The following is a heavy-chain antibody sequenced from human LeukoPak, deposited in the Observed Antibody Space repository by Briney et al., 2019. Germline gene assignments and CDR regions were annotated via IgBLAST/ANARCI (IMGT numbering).Heavy chain of an antibody. V-gene: IGHV3-7*01. D-gene: IGHD2-15*01. CDR1: GFSFSSYW. CDR3: ARYCSGGSCWDY. Sequence: GGSLRLSCVASGFSFSSYWMSWVRQAPGKGLEWVANIKQDGSEKYYVDSVKGRFTISRDNAKNSLYLQMNSLGAEDTAVYYCARYCSGGSCWDYWGQGTLVTVSS. CDR2: IKQDGSEK. J-gene: IGHJ4*02.